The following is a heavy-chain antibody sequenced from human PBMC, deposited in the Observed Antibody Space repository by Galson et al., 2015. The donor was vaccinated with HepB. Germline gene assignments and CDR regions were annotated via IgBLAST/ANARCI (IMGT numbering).Heavy chain of an antibody. CDR3: ASPRDGEFDY. V-gene: IGHV4-39*02. CDR1: GGSITSSSYY. CDR2: IYYSGST. Sequence: SETLSLTCSVSGGSITSSSYYWGWIRQPPGKGLEWIGSIYYSGSTYYNPSLKSRVTISVDTSKKHFSLKLSSVTAADTAVYYCASPRDGEFDYWGQGGLVIVSS. D-gene: IGHD3-10*01. J-gene: IGHJ4*02.